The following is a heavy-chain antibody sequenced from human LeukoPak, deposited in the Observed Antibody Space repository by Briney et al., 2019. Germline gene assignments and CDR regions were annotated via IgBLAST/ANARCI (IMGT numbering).Heavy chain of an antibody. J-gene: IGHJ5*02. V-gene: IGHV4-59*01. CDR1: GGSISIYY. Sequence: SETLSLTCTVSGGSISIYYWSWIRQPPGKGLEWIGYIYYSGSTNYNPSLKSRVTISVDTSKNQFSLKLSSVTAADTAVYYCARAPNLDFDPWGQGTLVTVSS. CDR3: ARAPNLDFDP. CDR2: IYYSGST.